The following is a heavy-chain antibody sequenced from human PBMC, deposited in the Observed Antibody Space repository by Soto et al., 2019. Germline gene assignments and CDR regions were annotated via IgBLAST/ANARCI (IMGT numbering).Heavy chain of an antibody. D-gene: IGHD4-17*01. J-gene: IGHJ5*02. CDR3: ARENYGDSLNWLDP. Sequence: GGSLRLSCTASGFNFRTYAMTWVRQAPGKGLEWVSVISGGGGSIFYAASLKGRFTISRDNAKNSLYLQMNSLRDEDTAVYYCARENYGDSLNWLDPWGQGTLVTVSS. V-gene: IGHV3-23*01. CDR1: GFNFRTYA. CDR2: ISGGGGSI.